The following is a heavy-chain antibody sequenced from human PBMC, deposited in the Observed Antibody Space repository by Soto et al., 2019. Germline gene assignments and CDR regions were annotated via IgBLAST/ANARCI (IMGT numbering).Heavy chain of an antibody. V-gene: IGHV1-46*01. J-gene: IGHJ4*02. CDR1: GDTFTDYY. CDR2: VNPSGGHT. Sequence: QVQLMQSGAEVKKPGASVKVSCKASGDTFTDYYIHWVRQAPGQGLEWMGTVNPSGGHTTYAQHFLGRVAMDRDRVTSTLYMELTSLTSDDTAVYYCARGGHVVVVTAALDYWGQGTLVTVSS. CDR3: ARGGHVVVVTAALDY. D-gene: IGHD2-21*02.